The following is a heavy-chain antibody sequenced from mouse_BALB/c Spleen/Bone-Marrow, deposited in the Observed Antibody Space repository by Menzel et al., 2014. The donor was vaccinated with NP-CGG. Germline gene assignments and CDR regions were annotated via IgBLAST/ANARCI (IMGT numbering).Heavy chain of an antibody. J-gene: IGHJ4*01. CDR1: DYAFSSSR. D-gene: IGHD2-3*01. Sequence: VKLVESGPELVKPGASVKISCKASDYAFSSSRMNWVKQRPGQGLEWIGRIFPGDGDTYYNGKFKGKATLTADKSSSTAYMQLSSLTSVDSAVYFCARSDGYRAMDYWGQGTSVTVSS. CDR2: IFPGDGDT. V-gene: IGHV1-82*01. CDR3: ARSDGYRAMDY.